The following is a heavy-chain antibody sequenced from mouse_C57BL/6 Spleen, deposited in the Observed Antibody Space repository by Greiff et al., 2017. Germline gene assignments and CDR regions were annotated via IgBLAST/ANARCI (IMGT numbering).Heavy chain of an antibody. CDR2: IDPANGNT. V-gene: IGHV14-3*01. J-gene: IGHJ4*01. D-gene: IGHD3-2*02. CDR1: GFNIKNTY. CDR3: NRAFEAWDY. Sequence: VQLQESVAELVRPGASVKLSCTASGFNIKNTYMHWVKQRPGQGLEWIGRIDPANGNTKYAAKFTGKATITVDTSSNTAYLQLSSLTSEATDNYYCNRAFEAWDYWGQGTTVTVSS.